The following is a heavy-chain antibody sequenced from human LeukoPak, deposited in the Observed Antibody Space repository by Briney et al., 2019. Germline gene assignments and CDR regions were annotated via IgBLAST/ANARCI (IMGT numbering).Heavy chain of an antibody. J-gene: IGHJ4*02. CDR2: ISAYNGNT. D-gene: IGHD4-17*01. CDR3: ARNNYGDYPPGY. V-gene: IGHV1-18*01. CDR1: GYTFTSYG. Sequence: ASVKVSCKGSGYTFTSYGISWVRQAPGQGLEWMGWISAYNGNTNYAQKLQGRVTMTTDTSTSTAYMELRSLRSDDTAVYYCARNNYGDYPPGYWGQGTLVTVSS.